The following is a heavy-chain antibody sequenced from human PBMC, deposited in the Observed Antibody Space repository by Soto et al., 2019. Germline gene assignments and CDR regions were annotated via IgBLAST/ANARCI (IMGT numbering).Heavy chain of an antibody. CDR1: GFTVISNY. V-gene: IGHV3-53*01. J-gene: IGHJ4*02. CDR2: IYSGGST. D-gene: IGHD3-22*01. Sequence: GGSLRLSCAASGFTVISNYMSWVRQAPGKGLEWVSVIYSGGSTYYADSVKGRFTISRDNSKNTLYLQMNSLRAEDTAVYYCARDVAYYYDSSGYYYWGQGTLVTVSS. CDR3: ARDVAYYYDSSGYYY.